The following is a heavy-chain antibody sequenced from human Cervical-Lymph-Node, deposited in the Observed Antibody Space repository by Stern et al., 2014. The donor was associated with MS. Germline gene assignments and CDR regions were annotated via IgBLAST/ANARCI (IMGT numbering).Heavy chain of an antibody. CDR2: INPKSGGT. CDR1: GYIFTDYY. J-gene: IGHJ5*02. D-gene: IGHD6-6*01. CDR3: TRALRIADRPSPGGHWFDP. Sequence: VQLVESEAEVERPGASVKVSCKASGYIFTDYYLHWVRQAPGQGLEWMGRINPKSGGTSYAQSFQGRVTLTRETSITTAYMDLSRLTSDDTAVYYCTRALRIADRPSPGGHWFDPWGQGTLVIVSS. V-gene: IGHV1-2*02.